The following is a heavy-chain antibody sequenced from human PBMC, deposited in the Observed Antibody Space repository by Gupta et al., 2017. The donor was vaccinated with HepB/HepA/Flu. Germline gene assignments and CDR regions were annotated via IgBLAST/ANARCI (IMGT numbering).Heavy chain of an antibody. CDR3: ARGRTYCGGECYLYNWFDP. CDR1: GYTFTSYD. Sequence: QVQLVQSGAEVKKPGASVKVSCKASGYTFTSYDINWVRQATGQGLEWMGWMNPNSGNTGYAQKFQGRVTITRNTSISTAYMELSSLRSEDTAVYYCARGRTYCGGECYLYNWFDPWGQGTLVTVSS. J-gene: IGHJ5*02. V-gene: IGHV1-8*03. CDR2: MNPNSGNT. D-gene: IGHD2-21*01.